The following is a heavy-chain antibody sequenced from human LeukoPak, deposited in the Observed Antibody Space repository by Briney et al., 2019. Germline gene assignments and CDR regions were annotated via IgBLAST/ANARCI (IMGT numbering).Heavy chain of an antibody. J-gene: IGHJ6*02. D-gene: IGHD3-10*01. Sequence: PGGSLRLSCAASGFTVSSNYMSWVRQAPGKGLEWVSVIYSGGSTYYADSVKGRFTISRDNSKNTLYLQMNSLRAEDTAVYYCAKDSPDAMVRGVISYYYGMDVWGQGTTVTVSS. V-gene: IGHV3-53*01. CDR2: IYSGGST. CDR3: AKDSPDAMVRGVISYYYGMDV. CDR1: GFTVSSNY.